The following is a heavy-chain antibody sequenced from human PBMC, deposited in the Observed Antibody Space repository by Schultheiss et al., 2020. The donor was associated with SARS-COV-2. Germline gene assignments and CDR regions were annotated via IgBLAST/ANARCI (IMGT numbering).Heavy chain of an antibody. CDR2: INHSGST. CDR3: GRVTTVRGWFDP. Sequence: SETLSLTCAVYGGSFSGYYWSWIRQPPGKGLEWIGEINHSGSTNYNPSLKSRVTISVDTSKNQFSLNLSSVTAADTAVYFCGRVTTVRGWFDPWGQGTLVTVAS. CDR1: GGSFSGYY. V-gene: IGHV4-34*01. D-gene: IGHD4-11*01. J-gene: IGHJ5*02.